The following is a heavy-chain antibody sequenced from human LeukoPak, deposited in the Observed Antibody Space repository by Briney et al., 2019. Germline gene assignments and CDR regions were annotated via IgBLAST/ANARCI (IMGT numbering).Heavy chain of an antibody. Sequence: ASVKVSCKASGSTFTNYGFSWVRQAPGQGLEWMGWMNPNSGNTGYAQRFQGRVTMTRNTSISTAYMELSSLRSEDTAVYYCAREGGYSGSYGYWGQGTLVTVSS. D-gene: IGHD1-26*01. CDR2: MNPNSGNT. CDR3: AREGGYSGSYGY. J-gene: IGHJ4*02. CDR1: GSTFTNYG. V-gene: IGHV1-8*02.